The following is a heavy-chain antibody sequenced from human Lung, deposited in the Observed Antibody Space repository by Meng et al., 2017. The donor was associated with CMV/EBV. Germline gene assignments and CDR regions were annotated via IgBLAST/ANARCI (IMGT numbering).Heavy chain of an antibody. J-gene: IGHJ4*02. CDR3: ARDLGYSSSWYFQYYFDC. Sequence: ASXXVSXKASGHTLTNYYIHWVRQAPGQGLEWMGIINPSDNTTIYAQKFQGRVTMTRDTSTSTVYMELSSLRSDDTALYYCARDLGYSSSWYFQYYFDCWXQGTLVTVSS. CDR1: GHTLTNYY. D-gene: IGHD6-13*01. V-gene: IGHV1-46*01. CDR2: INPSDNTT.